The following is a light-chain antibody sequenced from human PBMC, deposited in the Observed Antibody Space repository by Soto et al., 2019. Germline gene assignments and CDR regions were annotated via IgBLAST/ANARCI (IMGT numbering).Light chain of an antibody. CDR1: SSNIGAGYD. CDR3: QPYDSSLSGWV. CDR2: GNS. V-gene: IGLV1-40*01. Sequence: QSVLTQPPSVSGAPGQRVTISCTGSSSNIGAGYDVHWYQQLPGTAPKLLIYGNSNRPSGVPDRFSGSKSGTSASLAITGLQVEDETDYYCQPYDSSLSGWVFGTGTKLTVL. J-gene: IGLJ1*01.